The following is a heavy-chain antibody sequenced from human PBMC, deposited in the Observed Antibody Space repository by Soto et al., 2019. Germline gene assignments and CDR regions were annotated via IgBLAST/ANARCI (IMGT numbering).Heavy chain of an antibody. CDR2: INAGNGST. CDR1: GYTFTNYA. D-gene: IGHD4-4*01. J-gene: IGHJ6*02. Sequence: GASVKVSCKASGYTFTNYAMHWVRQAPGQRLEWMGWINAGNGSTKYSQKFQGRVTITRDTSASTAYMELSSLRSEDTAVYYCARGAIGSTVTASDYYYGMDVWGQGTTVTVSS. CDR3: ARGAIGSTVTASDYYYGMDV. V-gene: IGHV1-3*01.